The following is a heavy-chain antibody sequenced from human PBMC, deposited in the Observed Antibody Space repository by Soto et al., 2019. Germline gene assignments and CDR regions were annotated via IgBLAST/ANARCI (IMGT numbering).Heavy chain of an antibody. CDR1: GFNFSTYA. Sequence: QVQLVESGGGVVQPGRSLRLSCAASGFNFSTYAMHWVRQAPGKGLEWVSIIWFDGSNEHYADSVKGRFTVSRDNSKNTLYLQMNSLRGEDTAFYYCARDPAGYGDYPTFDYWGQGTLVTVSS. V-gene: IGHV3-33*01. D-gene: IGHD4-17*01. CDR3: ARDPAGYGDYPTFDY. CDR2: IWFDGSNE. J-gene: IGHJ4*02.